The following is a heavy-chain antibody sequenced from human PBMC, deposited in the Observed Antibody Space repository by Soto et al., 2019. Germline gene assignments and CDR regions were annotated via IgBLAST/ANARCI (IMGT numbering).Heavy chain of an antibody. CDR2: ISSSGSTI. CDR1: RLTFNDYY. Sequence: GGNLRLSCAASRLTFNDYYMTCIRQAPGKSLEWVSYISSSGSTIYYADSVKGRFTIARDNAKNSLYLQMNSLRAEDTAVYYCARDGFSYYYDSRDPFAFCGQGTMVTVSS. J-gene: IGHJ3*01. D-gene: IGHD3-22*01. CDR3: ARDGFSYYYDSRDPFAF. V-gene: IGHV3-11*01.